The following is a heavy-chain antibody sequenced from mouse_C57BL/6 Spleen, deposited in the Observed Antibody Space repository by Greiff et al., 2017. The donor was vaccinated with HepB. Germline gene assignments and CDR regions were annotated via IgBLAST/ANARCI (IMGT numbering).Heavy chain of an antibody. V-gene: IGHV2-3*01. CDR1: GFSLTSYG. Sequence: VKLKESGPGLVAPSQSLSITCTVSGFSLTSYGVSWVRQPPGKGLEWLGVIWGDGSTNYHSALISRLSISKDNSKSQDFLKLNSLQTDDTATYCCAKRELRLGYYAMDYWGQGTSVTVSS. J-gene: IGHJ4*01. CDR3: AKRELRLGYYAMDY. D-gene: IGHD3-2*02. CDR2: IWGDGST.